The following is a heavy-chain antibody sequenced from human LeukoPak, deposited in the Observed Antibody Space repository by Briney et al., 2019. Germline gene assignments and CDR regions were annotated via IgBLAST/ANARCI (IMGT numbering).Heavy chain of an antibody. J-gene: IGHJ4*02. Sequence: ASVKVSCKASGYTFTNYGISWVRQAPGQGLEWMGWISAYNGETHFAQKFQGRVTMTTHTSTSTAYMELRTLRSDDTAVYYCARDSGSYSVADYWGQGTLVTVSS. CDR3: ARDSGSYSVADY. V-gene: IGHV1-18*01. CDR1: GYTFTNYG. D-gene: IGHD1-26*01. CDR2: ISAYNGET.